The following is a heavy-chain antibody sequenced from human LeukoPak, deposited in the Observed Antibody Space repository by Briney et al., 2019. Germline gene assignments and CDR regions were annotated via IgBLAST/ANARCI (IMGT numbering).Heavy chain of an antibody. CDR3: ARWGRYYYDSSGYPAFDY. J-gene: IGHJ4*02. V-gene: IGHV4-59*01. Sequence: SETLSLTCTVSGGSISSYYWSWIRQPPGEGLEWIGYIYYSGSTNYNPSLKSRVTISVDTSENQFSLKLSSVTAADTAVYYCARWGRYYYDSSGYPAFDYRGQGTLVTVSS. CDR1: GGSISSYY. CDR2: IYYSGST. D-gene: IGHD3-22*01.